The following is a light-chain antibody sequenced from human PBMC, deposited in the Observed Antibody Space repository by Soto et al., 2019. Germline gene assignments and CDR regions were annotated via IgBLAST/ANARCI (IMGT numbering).Light chain of an antibody. CDR3: SSYISTSRYV. V-gene: IGLV2-18*02. J-gene: IGLJ1*01. CDR1: SSDVGKYDR. CDR2: EVT. Sequence: QSALTQPPSVSGSPGQSVTISCTGTSSDVGKYDRVSWYQQPPGTAPKLIIYEVTNRPSGVPARFSGSKSGNTASLTISGFQAEDEADYYCSSYISTSRYVFGAGTKLTVL.